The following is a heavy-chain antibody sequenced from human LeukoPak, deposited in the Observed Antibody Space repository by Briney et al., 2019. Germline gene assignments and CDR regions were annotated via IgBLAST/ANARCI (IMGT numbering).Heavy chain of an antibody. CDR3: ARGDSGSYYDSSGSLSYYFDH. J-gene: IGHJ4*02. CDR1: GGSISSYY. V-gene: IGHV4-59*01. CDR2: IYYSGST. Sequence: SETLSLTCTVSGGSISSYYWSWIWQPPGKGLEWIGYIYYSGSTSYNPSLKSRVTISVDAPKNQFSLKLSSVTAADTAVYYCARGDSGSYYDSSGSLSYYFDHWGQGTLVTVSS. D-gene: IGHD3-22*01.